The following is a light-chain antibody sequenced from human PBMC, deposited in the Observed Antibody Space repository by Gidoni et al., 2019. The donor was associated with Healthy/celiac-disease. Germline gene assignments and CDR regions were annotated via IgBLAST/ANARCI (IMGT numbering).Light chain of an antibody. CDR1: QSVSSY. Sequence: EIVLTQSPATLYLSTGERATLSCRASQSVSSYFAWYQQKPGQAPRLLIYDASNMATGIPARFSGSGSGTDFTLTISSLEPEDFAVYYCQQRSNWPRLTFGGGTKVEIK. J-gene: IGKJ4*01. CDR2: DAS. V-gene: IGKV3-11*01. CDR3: QQRSNWPRLT.